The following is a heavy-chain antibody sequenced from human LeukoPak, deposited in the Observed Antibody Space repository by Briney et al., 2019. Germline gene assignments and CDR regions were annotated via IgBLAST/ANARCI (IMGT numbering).Heavy chain of an antibody. CDR1: GFTFSSYA. D-gene: IGHD5-12*01. J-gene: IGHJ3*02. CDR3: AREGYSGYDPATDAFDI. V-gene: IGHV3-30-3*01. CDR2: ISYDGSNK. Sequence: PGGSLRLSCAASGFTFSSYAMPWVRQAPGKGLEWVAVISYDGSNKYYADSVKGRFTISRDNSKNTLYLQMNSLRAEDTAVYYCAREGYSGYDPATDAFDIWGQGTMVTVSS.